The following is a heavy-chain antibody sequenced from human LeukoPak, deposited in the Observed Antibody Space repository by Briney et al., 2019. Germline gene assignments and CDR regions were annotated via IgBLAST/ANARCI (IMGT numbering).Heavy chain of an antibody. V-gene: IGHV3-48*03. CDR2: ISSSGSTI. CDR1: GFTFSSYE. D-gene: IGHD2-15*01. Sequence: PGGSLRLSCAASGFTFSSYEMNWVRQAPGKGLEWVSYISSSGSTIYYADSVKGRFTISRDNAKNSLYLQMNSLRAEDTAVYYCAGTLGYCSGGSCYDYYHYYMDVWGEGTTVTVSS. J-gene: IGHJ6*03. CDR3: AGTLGYCSGGSCYDYYHYYMDV.